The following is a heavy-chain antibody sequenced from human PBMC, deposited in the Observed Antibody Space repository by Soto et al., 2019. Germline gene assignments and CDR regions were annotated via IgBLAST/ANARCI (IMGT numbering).Heavy chain of an antibody. J-gene: IGHJ1*01. D-gene: IGHD2-21*02. CDR2: MSLDGSNK. Sequence: QVQLVESGGGVVQPGRSLSLSCTASGFTFSNYGMHWVRQAPGKGLEWVAVMSLDGSNKSFGHSMKGRFTISRDNSKNTLYLHMSSLKSEDTAIYYCAQGGGASCGGDCPEHFQHWGQGTLVTVSS. V-gene: IGHV3-30*18. CDR3: AQGGGASCGGDCPEHFQH. CDR1: GFTFSNYG.